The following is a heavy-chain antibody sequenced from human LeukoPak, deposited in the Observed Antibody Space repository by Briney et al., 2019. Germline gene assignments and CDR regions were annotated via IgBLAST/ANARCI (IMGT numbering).Heavy chain of an antibody. CDR3: ARDPADYYYYMDV. CDR1: GFTFSSYS. D-gene: IGHD6-13*01. CDR2: ISSSSSTI. V-gene: IGHV3-48*01. J-gene: IGHJ6*03. Sequence: GGSLRLSCAASGFTFSSYSMNWVRPAPGKGLEWVSYISSSSSTIYYADSVKGRSTISRDNAKNSLYLQMNSLRAEDTAVYYCARDPADYYYYMDVWGKGTTVTVSS.